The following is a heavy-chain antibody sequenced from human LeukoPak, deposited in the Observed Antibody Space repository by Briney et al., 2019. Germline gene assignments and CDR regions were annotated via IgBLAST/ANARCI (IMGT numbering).Heavy chain of an antibody. V-gene: IGHV4-34*01. Sequence: SETLSLTCAVYGGSFSGYYWSWIRQPPGKGLEWIGEINHSGSTNYNPSLKSRVTISVDTSKNQFSLKLSSVTAADTAVYYCAREAYDFWSGYFLDYWGQGTLVTVSS. D-gene: IGHD3-3*01. CDR3: AREAYDFWSGYFLDY. CDR1: GGSFSGYY. J-gene: IGHJ4*02. CDR2: INHSGST.